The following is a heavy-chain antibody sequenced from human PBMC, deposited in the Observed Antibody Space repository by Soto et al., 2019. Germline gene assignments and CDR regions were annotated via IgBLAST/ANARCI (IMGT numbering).Heavy chain of an antibody. CDR2: ISSSSSYT. V-gene: IGHV3-11*05. D-gene: IGHD4-4*01. Sequence: PGGSLRLSCAASGFTFSDYYMSWIHQAPGKGLEWVSYISSSSSYTNYADSVKGRFTISRDNAKNSLYLQMNSLRAEDTAVYYCTRGHDGNYGLFDYWGQGTLVTVSS. J-gene: IGHJ4*02. CDR3: TRGHDGNYGLFDY. CDR1: GFTFSDYY.